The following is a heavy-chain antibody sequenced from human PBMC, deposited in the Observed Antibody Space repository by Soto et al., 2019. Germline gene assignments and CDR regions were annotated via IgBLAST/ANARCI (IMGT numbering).Heavy chain of an antibody. Sequence: GGSLGLSCAASGLTFSSYAMSWVRQAPGKGLEWVSAISGSGGSTYYADSVKGRFTISRDNSKNTLYLQMNSLRAEDTAVYYCAKSHPLVAATRPVSNWGQGTLVTVSS. J-gene: IGHJ4*02. CDR3: AKSHPLVAATRPVSN. CDR2: ISGSGGST. CDR1: GLTFSSYA. D-gene: IGHD2-15*01. V-gene: IGHV3-23*01.